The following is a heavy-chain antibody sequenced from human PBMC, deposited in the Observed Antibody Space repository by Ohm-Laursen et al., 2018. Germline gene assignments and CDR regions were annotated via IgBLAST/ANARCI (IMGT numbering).Heavy chain of an antibody. CDR2: IKEDGSVK. V-gene: IGHV3-7*01. CDR1: GFTFSSYW. J-gene: IGHJ4*02. CDR3: AREELESSGWAD. Sequence: SLRLSCAASGFTFSSYWMTWVRQAPAKGPEWVANIKEDGSVKQYVDSVKGRFTISRDNAKNTLYLQMNSLRAEDTAVYYCAREELESSGWADWGQGTLVTVSS. D-gene: IGHD6-19*01.